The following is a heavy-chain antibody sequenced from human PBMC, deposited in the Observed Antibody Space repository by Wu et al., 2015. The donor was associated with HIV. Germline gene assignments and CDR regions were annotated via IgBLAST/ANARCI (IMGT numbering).Heavy chain of an antibody. D-gene: IGHD6-19*01. CDR1: GGTFSSYA. CDR2: IIPIFGTA. J-gene: IGHJ3*02. Sequence: QLVQSGPEVKKPGSSVKVSCKASGGTFSSYAISWVRQAPGQGLEWMGRIIPIFGTANYAQKFQGRVTITADESTSTAYMELSSLRSEDTAVYYCASKRYSSGWLDAFDIWGQGAMVTVSS. V-gene: IGHV1-69*18. CDR3: ASKRYSSGWLDAFDI.